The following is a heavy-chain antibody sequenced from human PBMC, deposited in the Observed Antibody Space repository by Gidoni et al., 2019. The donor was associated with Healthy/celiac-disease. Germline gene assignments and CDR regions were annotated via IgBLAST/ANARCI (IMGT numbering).Heavy chain of an antibody. CDR3: TTDLIAVSRFDP. Sequence: EVQLVESGGGLVKPGGSLRLSCAASGFTFSNAWMSWVRQAPGKGLEWVGRIKSKTDGGTTDYAAPVKGRFTISRDDSKNTLYLQMNSLKTEDTAVYYCTTDLIAVSRFDPWGQGTLVTVSS. J-gene: IGHJ5*02. CDR2: IKSKTDGGTT. D-gene: IGHD6-19*01. V-gene: IGHV3-15*01. CDR1: GFTFSNAW.